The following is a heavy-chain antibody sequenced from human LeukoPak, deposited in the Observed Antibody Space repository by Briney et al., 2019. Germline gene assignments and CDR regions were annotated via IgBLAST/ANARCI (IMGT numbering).Heavy chain of an antibody. CDR2: IYTSGST. CDR3: AVGTSYYGSEPDY. Sequence: SQTLSLTCTVSGGSISSGSYYWSWIRQPAGKGLEWIGRIYTSGSTNYNPSLKSRLTISVDTSKNQFSLKLISVTAADTAVYFCAVGTSYYGSEPDYWGQGTLVTVSS. CDR1: GGSISSGSYY. V-gene: IGHV4-61*02. J-gene: IGHJ4*02. D-gene: IGHD3-10*01.